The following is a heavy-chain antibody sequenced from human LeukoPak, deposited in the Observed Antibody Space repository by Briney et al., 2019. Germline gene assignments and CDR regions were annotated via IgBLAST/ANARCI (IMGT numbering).Heavy chain of an antibody. J-gene: IGHJ4*02. CDR3: ARKISYISVFDY. V-gene: IGHV4-59*02. CDR2: ISDSGST. Sequence: SETLSLTCTGSGGSVSSYYWSWIRQPPGQGLEWIGYISDSGSTNYNPFLKSRITISVDTAGNLFSPWLSSVTAADTAVYYCARKISYISVFDYWGQGTLVTVSS. D-gene: IGHD3-3*01. CDR1: GGSVSSYY.